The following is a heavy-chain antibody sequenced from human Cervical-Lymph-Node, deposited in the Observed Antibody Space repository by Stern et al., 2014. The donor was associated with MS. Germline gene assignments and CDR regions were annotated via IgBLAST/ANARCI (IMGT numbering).Heavy chain of an antibody. D-gene: IGHD6-13*01. CDR2: IYYSGST. J-gene: IGHJ5*02. CDR3: AAYSASWYSVDP. Sequence: QVQLVESGPGLVKASQTLSLTCTVSGGSISSGGYYWSWIRQHPGKGLEWIGYIYYSGSTYYNPSLQSRVTISVDTSKNQFSLNLSSVTAADTAVYYCAAYSASWYSVDPWGQGTLVTVSS. CDR1: GGSISSGGYY. V-gene: IGHV4-31*03.